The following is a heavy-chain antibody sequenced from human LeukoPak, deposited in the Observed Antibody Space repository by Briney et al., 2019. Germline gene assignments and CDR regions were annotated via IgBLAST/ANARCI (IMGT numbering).Heavy chain of an antibody. CDR2: IYYSGST. CDR1: GGSISSYY. CDR3: ARGLSEITMVRGAPFDY. V-gene: IGHV4-59*01. Sequence: SETLSLTCTVSGGSISSYYWSWIRQPPGKGLEWIGYIYYSGSTNYNSSLKSRVTISVDTSKNQFSLKLSSVTAADTAVYYCARGLSEITMVRGAPFDYWGQGTLVTVSS. J-gene: IGHJ4*02. D-gene: IGHD3-10*01.